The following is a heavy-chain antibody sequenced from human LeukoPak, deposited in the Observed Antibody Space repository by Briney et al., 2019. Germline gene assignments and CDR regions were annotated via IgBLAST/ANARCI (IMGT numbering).Heavy chain of an antibody. CDR2: IYTSGST. CDR3: ARGRRGHYYYYMDV. Sequence: SETLSLTCAVYGGSFSGSYYWSWIRQPAGKGLEWIGRIYTSGSTNYNPSLKSRVTISVDTSKNQFSLKLSSVTAADTAVYYCARGRRGHYYYYMDVWGKGTTVTISS. CDR1: GGSFSGSYY. V-gene: IGHV4-61*02. J-gene: IGHJ6*03.